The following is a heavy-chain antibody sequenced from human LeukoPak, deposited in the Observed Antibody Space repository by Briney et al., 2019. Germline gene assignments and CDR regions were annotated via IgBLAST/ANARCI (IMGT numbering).Heavy chain of an antibody. J-gene: IGHJ3*02. CDR3: AHTALRNYYDSPRRAFDI. Sequence: SGPTLVNPTQTLTLTCTFSGFSLSTSGVGVGWIRQPPGKALEWLALIYWNDDKRYSPSLKSRLTITKDTSKNQVVLTMTNMDPVDTATYYCAHTALRNYYDSPRRAFDIWGQGTMVTVSS. D-gene: IGHD3-22*01. CDR1: GFSLSTSGVG. V-gene: IGHV2-5*01. CDR2: IYWNDDK.